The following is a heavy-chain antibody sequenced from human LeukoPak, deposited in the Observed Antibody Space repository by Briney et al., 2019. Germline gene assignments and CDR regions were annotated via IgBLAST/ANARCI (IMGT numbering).Heavy chain of an antibody. V-gene: IGHV1-8*01. D-gene: IGHD6-13*01. CDR2: INPNSGNT. Sequence: ASVKVSCKASGYTFTSYDINWVRQATGQGLEWMGWINPNSGNTGYAQKFQGRVTMTRNTSISTAYMELSSLRSEDTAVYYCARGIAAAGRYYYYYMDVWGKGTTVTVSS. J-gene: IGHJ6*03. CDR1: GYTFTSYD. CDR3: ARGIAAAGRYYYYYMDV.